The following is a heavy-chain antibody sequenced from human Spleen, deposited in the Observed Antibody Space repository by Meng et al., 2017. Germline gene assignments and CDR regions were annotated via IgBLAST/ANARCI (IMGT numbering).Heavy chain of an antibody. D-gene: IGHD4-11*01. Sequence: LQAVGGRLFEASEPLSLTCVVSGGSFSDYYWSWIRQPPGKGLEWIGEINHSGSTNYNPSLESRATISVDTSQNNLSLKLSSVTAADSAVYYCARGPTTMAHDFDYWGQGTLVTVSS. CDR3: ARGPTTMAHDFDY. J-gene: IGHJ4*02. CDR1: GGSFSDYY. CDR2: INHSGST. V-gene: IGHV4-34*01.